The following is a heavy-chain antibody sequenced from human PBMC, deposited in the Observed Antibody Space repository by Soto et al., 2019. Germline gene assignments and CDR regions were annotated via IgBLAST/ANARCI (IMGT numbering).Heavy chain of an antibody. Sequence: SETLSLTCAVYVGSFSGYYWSWIRQPPGKGLEWIGEINHSGSTNYNPSLKSRVTISVDTSKNQFSLKLSSVTAADTAVYYCARRGYSYGEFDYWGQGTLVTVSS. V-gene: IGHV4-34*01. D-gene: IGHD5-18*01. CDR2: INHSGST. CDR3: ARRGYSYGEFDY. J-gene: IGHJ4*02. CDR1: VGSFSGYY.